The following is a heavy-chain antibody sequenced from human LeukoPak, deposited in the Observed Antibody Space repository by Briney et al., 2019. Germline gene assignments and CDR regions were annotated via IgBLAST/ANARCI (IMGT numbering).Heavy chain of an antibody. J-gene: IGHJ4*02. CDR2: INHSGST. D-gene: IGHD5-18*01. CDR3: ARGREQLWYLYYFDY. CDR1: GGSFSGYY. V-gene: IGHV4-34*01. Sequence: SETLSLTCAVSGGSFSGYYWSWVRQPPGKGLEWVREINHSGSTNYNPPLKSRDSISVDPSKNQYDLKLSSVTAADTAVYDCARGREQLWYLYYFDYWGEGTLVTVSS.